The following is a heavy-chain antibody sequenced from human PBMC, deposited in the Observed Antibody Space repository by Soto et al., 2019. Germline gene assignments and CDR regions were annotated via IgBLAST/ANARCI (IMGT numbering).Heavy chain of an antibody. CDR2: IIPILGIA. V-gene: IGHV1-69*02. D-gene: IGHD3-10*01. CDR3: ARGMVRGRYGMDV. J-gene: IGHJ6*02. CDR1: GGTFSSYT. Sequence: QVQLVQSGAEVKKPGSSVKVSCKASGGTFSSYTISWVRQAPGQGLEWMGRIIPILGIANYAQKFQGRVTTTADKSTSTAYMELSSLRAEDTAVYYCARGMVRGRYGMDVWGQGTTVTVSS.